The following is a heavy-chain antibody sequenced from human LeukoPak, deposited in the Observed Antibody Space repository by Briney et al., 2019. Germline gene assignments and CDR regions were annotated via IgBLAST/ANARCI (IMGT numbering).Heavy chain of an antibody. CDR2: LSMRGTT. D-gene: IGHD1-26*01. CDR1: GASIRSSF. CDR3: TRNRGYYVNDY. J-gene: IGHJ4*02. Sequence: SETLSLTCTVSGASIRSSFWNWIRQPPGKGLEWIGYLSMRGTTNYNPSLKSRVTISADTSENQFSLKVSSVTAADTAVYYCTRNRGYYVNDYWGQGILVTVSS. V-gene: IGHV4-59*01.